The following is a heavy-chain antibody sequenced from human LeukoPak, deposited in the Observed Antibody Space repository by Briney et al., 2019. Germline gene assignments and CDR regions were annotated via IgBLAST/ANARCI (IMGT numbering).Heavy chain of an antibody. D-gene: IGHD2-2*01. J-gene: IGHJ4*02. Sequence: GGSLRLSCAASGFTFRSYEMNWVRQAPGKGLEWVSYISSGGSTIYYADSVKGRFTISRDNSKNTLYLQMNSLRAEDTAVYYCANVRSSSCYAALDYWGQGTLVIVSS. CDR1: GFTFRSYE. CDR3: ANVRSSSCYAALDY. CDR2: ISSGGSTI. V-gene: IGHV3-48*03.